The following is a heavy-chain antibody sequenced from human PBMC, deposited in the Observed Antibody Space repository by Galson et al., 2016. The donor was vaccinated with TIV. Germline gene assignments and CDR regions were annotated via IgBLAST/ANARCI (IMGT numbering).Heavy chain of an antibody. V-gene: IGHV4-38-2*02. D-gene: IGHD4-17*01. CDR1: GYSVNSGYY. CDR2: TYESGTT. CDR3: VREGSTVTMHHYFGMDV. J-gene: IGHJ6*02. Sequence: LSLTCAVSGYSVNSGYYWGWIRQPPGKGLQWIGSTYESGTTYYNPSLKSRLTMSVDTSKNQFSLKLSSVSAADTAVYYCVREGSTVTMHHYFGMDVWGQGTSVTVSS.